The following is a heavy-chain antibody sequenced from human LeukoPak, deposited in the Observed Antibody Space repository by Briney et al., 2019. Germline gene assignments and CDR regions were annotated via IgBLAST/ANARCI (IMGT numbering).Heavy chain of an antibody. CDR1: GGSISSSGYF. J-gene: IGHJ4*02. V-gene: IGHV4-39*07. D-gene: IGHD3-10*01. Sequence: SETLSLTCTVSGGSISSSGYFWGWVRQPPGKGLEWIGTFYSSGSTYYNPSLKSRVTISVDTSQNQFSLRLSSVTAADTAVYYCARVHYSGSGLSSYFDYWGQGTLVTVSS. CDR3: ARVHYSGSGLSSYFDY. CDR2: FYSSGST.